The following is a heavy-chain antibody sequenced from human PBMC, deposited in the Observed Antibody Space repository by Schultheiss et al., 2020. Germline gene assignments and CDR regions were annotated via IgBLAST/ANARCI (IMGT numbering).Heavy chain of an antibody. CDR2: ISYDGSNK. V-gene: IGHV3-30*03. J-gene: IGHJ6*02. CDR3: ARDYGRSIYGMDV. Sequence: GGSLRLSCAASGFTFSGYGMHWVRQAPGKGLEWVAVISYDGSNKYYADSVKGRFTISRDNAKNSLYLQMNSLRAEDTAVYYCARDYGRSIYGMDVWGQGTTVTVSS. D-gene: IGHD3-3*02. CDR1: GFTFSGYG.